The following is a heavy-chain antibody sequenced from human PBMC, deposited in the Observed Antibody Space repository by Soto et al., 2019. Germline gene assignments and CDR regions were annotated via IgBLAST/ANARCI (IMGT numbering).Heavy chain of an antibody. CDR3: ARTYSGYEDFDY. Sequence: SEPLSLTCTVSGGSISSYYWSWIRQPPGKGLEWIGYIYYSGSTNYNPSLKSRVTISVDTSKNQFSLKLSSVTAADTAVYYCARTYSGYEDFDYWGQGTLVTVSS. D-gene: IGHD5-12*01. J-gene: IGHJ4*02. CDR1: GGSISSYY. V-gene: IGHV4-59*01. CDR2: IYYSGST.